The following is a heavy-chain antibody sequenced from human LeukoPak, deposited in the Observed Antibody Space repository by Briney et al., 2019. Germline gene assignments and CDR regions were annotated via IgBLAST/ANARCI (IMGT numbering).Heavy chain of an antibody. CDR2: IYYRGST. J-gene: IGHJ4*02. CDR3: ARGFETGSIDY. D-gene: IGHD3-9*01. V-gene: IGHV4-59*03. Sequence: SETLSLTFTGSCGSISSYYGSLIRQPPGRGLEWIGYIYYRGSTNYNPSLKSRVTISVVTSKNQFSLNLRSVTAADTPGYDCARGFETGSIDYWGQRTLVTVSS. CDR1: CGSISSYY.